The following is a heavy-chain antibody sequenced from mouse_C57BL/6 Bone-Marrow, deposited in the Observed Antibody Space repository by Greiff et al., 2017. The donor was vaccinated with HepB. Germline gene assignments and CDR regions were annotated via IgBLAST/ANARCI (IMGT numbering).Heavy chain of an antibody. CDR2: INPSSGYT. J-gene: IGHJ4*01. CDR1: GYPFTSYW. CDR3: ANSNYRRGAMDY. D-gene: IGHD2-5*01. Sequence: QVQLQQSGAELAKPGASVKLSCKASGYPFTSYWMHWVKQRPGQGLEWIGYINPSSGYTKYNQKFKDKATLTADKSSSTAYMQLSSLTYEDSAVYYCANSNYRRGAMDYWGQGTSVTVSS. V-gene: IGHV1-7*01.